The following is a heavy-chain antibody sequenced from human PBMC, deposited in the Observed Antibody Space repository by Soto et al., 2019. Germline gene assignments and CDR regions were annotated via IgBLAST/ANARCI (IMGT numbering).Heavy chain of an antibody. Sequence: EVQLLESGGGLVQPGGSLRLSCAASGFTFSSYAMSWVRQAPGKGLEWVSAISGSGGSTYYADSVKGRFTISRDNSKNTLDLQMNSLRAEDTAVYYCAKDSRYCSSTSCYTLDYYYYYMDVWGKGTTVTVSS. CDR2: ISGSGGST. V-gene: IGHV3-23*01. CDR1: GFTFSSYA. J-gene: IGHJ6*03. CDR3: AKDSRYCSSTSCYTLDYYYYYMDV. D-gene: IGHD2-2*02.